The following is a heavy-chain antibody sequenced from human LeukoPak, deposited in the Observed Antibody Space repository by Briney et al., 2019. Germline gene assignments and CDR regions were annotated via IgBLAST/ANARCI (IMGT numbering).Heavy chain of an antibody. CDR2: INSDGSST. D-gene: IGHD3-16*01. J-gene: IGHJ4*02. V-gene: IGHV3-74*01. CDR1: GFTFSSYW. Sequence: GGSLRLSCAASGFTFSSYWMHWVRQAPGKGLVWVSRINSDGSSTSYADSVKGRFTISRDNAKNTLYLQMNSLRAEDTAVYYCAKDLPAPYDQYYFDYWGQGILVTVSS. CDR3: AKDLPAPYDQYYFDY.